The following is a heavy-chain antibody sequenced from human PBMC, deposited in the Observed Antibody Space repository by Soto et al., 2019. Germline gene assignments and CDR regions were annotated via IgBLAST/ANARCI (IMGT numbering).Heavy chain of an antibody. D-gene: IGHD6-25*01. CDR2: VSSYRGAT. V-gene: IGHV4-30-4*02. Sequence: PLDTLSLSCTLSEFSVERGCDYWTWIRQPPGKGLEWIAYVSSYRGATYYNPSLRSRLTISLDTSKNQFSLDLSSVTALDTAVYFCARLREGSPADFWGQGTLVNVSS. CDR1: EFSVERGCDY. CDR3: ARLREGSPADF. J-gene: IGHJ4*02.